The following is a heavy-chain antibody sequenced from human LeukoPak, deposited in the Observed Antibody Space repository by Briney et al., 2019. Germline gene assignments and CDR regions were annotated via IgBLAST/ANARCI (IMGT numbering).Heavy chain of an antibody. D-gene: IGHD3-22*01. J-gene: IGHJ4*02. CDR3: ARAEYYYDSNGGLYFDY. V-gene: IGHV3-30-3*01. CDR2: ISYDGSNK. Sequence: GGSLRLSCAASGFTFSSYAMHWVRQAPGKGLEWVAVISYDGSNKYYADSVKGRFTISRDNSKNTLYLQMNSLRAEGTAVYYCARAEYYYDSNGGLYFDYWGQGTLVTVSS. CDR1: GFTFSSYA.